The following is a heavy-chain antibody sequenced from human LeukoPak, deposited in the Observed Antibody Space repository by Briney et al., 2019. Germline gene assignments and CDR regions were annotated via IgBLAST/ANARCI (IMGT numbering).Heavy chain of an antibody. Sequence: SETLALTCTVSGGSISSYYWSWSRQPPGKGLEWIGYIYYSGSTDYNPSLKSRVTISVDTSKNQFSLKLSSVTAADTAVYYRAREGVTKYYFDYWCKRTQVTVSS. V-gene: IGHV4-59*13. D-gene: IGHD4-11*01. CDR1: GGSISSYY. CDR3: AREGVTKYYFDY. CDR2: IYYSGST. J-gene: IGHJ4*02.